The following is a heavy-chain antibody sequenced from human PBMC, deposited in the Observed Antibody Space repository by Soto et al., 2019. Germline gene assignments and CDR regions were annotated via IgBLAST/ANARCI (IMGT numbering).Heavy chain of an antibody. D-gene: IGHD5-12*01. CDR3: ARGRIVAIGSGAYGMDV. V-gene: IGHV1-8*01. Sequence: RXSVKVSCKASGYTFTSYDINWVRQATGQGLEWMGWMNPNSGNTGYAQKFQGRVTMTRNTSISTAYMELRSLRSEDTAVYYCARGRIVAIGSGAYGMDVWGQGTKVTVSS. J-gene: IGHJ6*02. CDR1: GYTFTSYD. CDR2: MNPNSGNT.